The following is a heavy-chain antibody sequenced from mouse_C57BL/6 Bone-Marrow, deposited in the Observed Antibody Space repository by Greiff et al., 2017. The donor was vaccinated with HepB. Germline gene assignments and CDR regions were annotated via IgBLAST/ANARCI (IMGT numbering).Heavy chain of an antibody. D-gene: IGHD1-1*01. V-gene: IGHV5-6*02. CDR1: GFTFSSYG. J-gene: IGHJ2*01. CDR3: ARHEITTVVATFDY. CDR2: ISSGGSYT. Sequence: DVKLVESGGDLVKPGGSLKLSCAASGFTFSSYGMSWVRQTPDKRLEWVATISSGGSYTYYPDSVKGRFTISRDNAKNTLYLQMSSLKSEDTAMYYCARHEITTVVATFDYWGQGTTLTVSS.